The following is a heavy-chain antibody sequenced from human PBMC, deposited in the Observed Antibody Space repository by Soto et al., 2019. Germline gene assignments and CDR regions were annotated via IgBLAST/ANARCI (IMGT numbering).Heavy chain of an antibody. Sequence: SETLSLTCTVSGGSISSYYWGWIRQPPGKGLEWIGYIYYSGSTNYNPSLKSRVTISVDTSKNQFSLKLSSVTAADTAVYYCARGAIVVVPTAIYYYFDYWGQGTLVTVSS. CDR1: GGSISSYY. CDR2: IYYSGST. V-gene: IGHV4-59*08. CDR3: ARGAIVVVPTAIYYYFDY. J-gene: IGHJ4*02. D-gene: IGHD2-2*01.